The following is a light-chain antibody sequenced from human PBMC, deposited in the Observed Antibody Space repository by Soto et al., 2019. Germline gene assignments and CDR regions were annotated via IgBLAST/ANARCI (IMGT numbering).Light chain of an antibody. CDR1: QSIGSN. V-gene: IGKV3-15*01. J-gene: IGKJ3*01. Sequence: EIGMTQSPATLSVSRGESATLSCRASQSIGSNLAWYQPKPGEAPRLLIYGASTRASGIPAAFSGIGAGTEFTLTISSLQSEHLALYYCQQYYAWPQTFGPGTRVDIK. CDR2: GAS. CDR3: QQYYAWPQT.